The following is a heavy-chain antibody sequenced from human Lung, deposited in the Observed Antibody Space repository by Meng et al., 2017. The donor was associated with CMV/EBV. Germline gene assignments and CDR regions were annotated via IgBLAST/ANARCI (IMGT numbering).Heavy chain of an antibody. CDR3: ARLTPTYSSATFDY. Sequence: EVQLVESGGGWVKPGGSLRLSCRGSGAGFIFSNLWINWVRQAPGKGLEWVSTISGRGDDTYYADSGKGRFTISRDNSKNTLYLQMNSLRAEDTAIYYCARLTPTYSSATFDYRGQGTRGTVA. D-gene: IGHD2/OR15-2a*01. CDR1: GAGFIFSNLW. CDR2: ISGRGDDT. J-gene: IGHJ4*02. V-gene: IGHV3-23*04.